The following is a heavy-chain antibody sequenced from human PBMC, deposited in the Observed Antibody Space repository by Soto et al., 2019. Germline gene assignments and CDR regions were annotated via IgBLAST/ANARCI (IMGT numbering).Heavy chain of an antibody. J-gene: IGHJ6*03. CDR3: AKVLTGGLHAEPEVTTFSYYYYMDV. CDR1: GFTFSSYA. Sequence: GGSLRLSCAASGFTFSSYAMSWVRQAPGKGLEWVSAISGSGGSTYYADSVKGRFTISRDNSKNTLYLQMNSLRAEDTAVYYCAKVLTGGLHAEPEVTTFSYYYYMDVWGKGTTVTVSS. V-gene: IGHV3-23*01. CDR2: ISGSGGST. D-gene: IGHD4-17*01.